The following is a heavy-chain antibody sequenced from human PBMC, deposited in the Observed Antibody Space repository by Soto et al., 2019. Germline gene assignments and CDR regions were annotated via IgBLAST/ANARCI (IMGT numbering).Heavy chain of an antibody. J-gene: IGHJ6*03. CDR3: ARASYCSGGSCYSNYYYYYYMDV. V-gene: IGHV1-8*01. CDR1: GYTFTSYD. D-gene: IGHD2-15*01. Sequence: GASVEVSCEASGYTFTSYDITWVRQATGQGLEWMGWMNPNSGNTGYAQKFQGRVTMTRNTPISTDYMELSSLRSEDTAVYYCARASYCSGGSCYSNYYYYYYMDVWGKGTTVTVS. CDR2: MNPNSGNT.